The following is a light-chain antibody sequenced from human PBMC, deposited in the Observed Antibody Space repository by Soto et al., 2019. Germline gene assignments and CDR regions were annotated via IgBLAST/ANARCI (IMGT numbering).Light chain of an antibody. CDR1: QSVNAN. V-gene: IGKV3-15*01. CDR2: GAS. Sequence: EVVMTQSPATLSVSPGERAALSCRASQSVNANLAWYQQKPGQAPRLLIHGASNRATGIPARFSGSGVGTECMLTISSLQSEDFAVYYCQQYNTWLWTFGQGTKVEI. J-gene: IGKJ1*01. CDR3: QQYNTWLWT.